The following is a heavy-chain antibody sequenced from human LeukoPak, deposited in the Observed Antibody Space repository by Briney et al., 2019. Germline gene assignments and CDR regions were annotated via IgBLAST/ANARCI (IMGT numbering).Heavy chain of an antibody. D-gene: IGHD5/OR15-5a*01. CDR1: GGSISSGGYY. CDR3: ARNDRSTGLGYYFDY. Sequence: PSQTLSLTCTVSGGSISSGGYYWSWIRQHPGKGLEWIGYIYYSGSTYYNPSLKSRVTISVDTSKNQFSLKLSSVTAADTAVYYCARNDRSTGLGYYFDYWGQGTLVTVSS. CDR2: IYYSGST. V-gene: IGHV4-31*03. J-gene: IGHJ4*02.